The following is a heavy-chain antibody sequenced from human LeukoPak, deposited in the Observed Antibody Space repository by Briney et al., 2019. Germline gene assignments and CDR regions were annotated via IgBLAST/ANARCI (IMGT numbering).Heavy chain of an antibody. V-gene: IGHV4-39*07. CDR2: IYHSGST. CDR3: ARGLTMIVVVTA. J-gene: IGHJ3*01. D-gene: IGHD3-22*01. Sequence: PSETLSLTCTVSGGSISSSSYYWGWIRQPPGKGLEWIGIIYHSGSTYFNPSLKSRVTISVDTSKNQFSLKLTSVTAADTAVYYCARGLTMIVVVTAWGQGTMVTVSS. CDR1: GGSISSSSYY.